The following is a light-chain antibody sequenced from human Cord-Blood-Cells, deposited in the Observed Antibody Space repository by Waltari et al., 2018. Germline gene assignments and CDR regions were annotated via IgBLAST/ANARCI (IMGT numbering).Light chain of an antibody. CDR2: EVS. CDR3: SSYAGSNNWV. V-gene: IGLV2-8*01. J-gene: IGLJ3*02. Sequence: QSALTQPPSASGSPGQSVTISCTGTSSDVGGYNYVSWYQQHPGKAPKLMIYEVSKRPSGVPGRFAGSKSGNTASLTVSGLQAGDEADYYCSSYAGSNNWVFGGGTKLTVL. CDR1: SSDVGGYNY.